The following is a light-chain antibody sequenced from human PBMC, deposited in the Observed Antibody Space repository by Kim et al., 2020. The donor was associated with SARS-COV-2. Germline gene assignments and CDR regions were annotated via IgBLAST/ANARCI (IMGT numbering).Light chain of an antibody. V-gene: IGLV1-51*01. Sequence: GQKVTIPCSGHSSSIGGNSVSWYQLVPGTAPKLLIYDNIQRPSGIPDRFSASKSGTSATLAITGLQTGDEADYYCGAWDGSLSAAVFGGGTQLTVL. CDR2: DNI. CDR3: GAWDGSLSAAV. CDR1: SSSIGGNS. J-gene: IGLJ3*02.